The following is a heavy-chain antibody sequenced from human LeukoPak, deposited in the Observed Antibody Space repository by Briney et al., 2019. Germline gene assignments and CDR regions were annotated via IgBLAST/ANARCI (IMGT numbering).Heavy chain of an antibody. CDR1: GYTFTGYY. CDR2: INPNSGGT. J-gene: IGHJ5*02. Sequence: ASVKVSCKASGYTFTGYYMHWVRQAPGQGLEWMGWINPNSGGTNYAQKFQGRVTMTRDTSISTAYMELSRLTSDDTAVYYCARDYSSGLYNWFDPWGQGALVTVSS. D-gene: IGHD6-19*01. V-gene: IGHV1-2*02. CDR3: ARDYSSGLYNWFDP.